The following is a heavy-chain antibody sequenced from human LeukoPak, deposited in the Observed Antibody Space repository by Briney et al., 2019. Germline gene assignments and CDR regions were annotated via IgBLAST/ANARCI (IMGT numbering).Heavy chain of an antibody. Sequence: SETLSLTCTVSGGSISSYYWSWIRQPPGKGLEWIGYIYYSGSTNYNPSLKSRVTISVDTSKNQFSLKLSSVTAADTAVYYCASNYYGSGSLDYWGQGNLVTVSS. CDR2: IYYSGST. CDR3: ASNYYGSGSLDY. CDR1: GGSISSYY. V-gene: IGHV4-59*08. J-gene: IGHJ4*02. D-gene: IGHD3-10*01.